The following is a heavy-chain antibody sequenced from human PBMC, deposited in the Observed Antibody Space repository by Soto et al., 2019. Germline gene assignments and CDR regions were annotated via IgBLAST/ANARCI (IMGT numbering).Heavy chain of an antibody. D-gene: IGHD5-12*01. CDR1: GGSISSGGYY. V-gene: IGHV4-31*03. CDR2: IYYSGST. Sequence: SETLSLTCTVSGGSISSGGYYWSWIRQHPGKGLEWIGYIYYSGSTCYNPSLKSRVTISVDTSKNQFSLKLSSVTAADTAVYYCAGLNRIVATTRSFAYWGQGTLVTVSS. J-gene: IGHJ4*02. CDR3: AGLNRIVATTRSFAY.